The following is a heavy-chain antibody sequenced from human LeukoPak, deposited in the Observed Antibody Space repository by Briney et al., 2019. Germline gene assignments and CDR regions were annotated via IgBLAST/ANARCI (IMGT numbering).Heavy chain of an antibody. Sequence: SETLSLTCTVSGGSISSSSYYWGWIRQPPGTGLEWIGSIYYSGSTYYNPSLKSRVTISVDTSKNQFSLKLSSVTAADTAVYYCARGKAAAGTVDYWGQGTLVTVSS. J-gene: IGHJ4*02. CDR2: IYYSGST. V-gene: IGHV4-39*07. CDR1: GGSISSSSYY. D-gene: IGHD6-13*01. CDR3: ARGKAAAGTVDY.